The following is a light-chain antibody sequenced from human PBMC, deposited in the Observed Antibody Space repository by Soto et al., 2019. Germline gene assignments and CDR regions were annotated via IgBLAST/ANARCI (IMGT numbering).Light chain of an antibody. CDR3: TSFTSSSTWV. CDR2: EVS. CDR1: DGGYNY. Sequence: DGGYNYVSWFQQHPGKAPKLKIYEVSNRPSGVSNRFSGSKSGYTASLTISELQAEDEADYYCTSFTSSSTWVFGGGTK. V-gene: IGLV2-14*03. J-gene: IGLJ3*02.